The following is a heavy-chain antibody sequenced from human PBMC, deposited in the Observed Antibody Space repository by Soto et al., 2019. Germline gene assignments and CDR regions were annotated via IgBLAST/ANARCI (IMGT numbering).Heavy chain of an antibody. CDR3: ARDMYSSDYFVKWFEP. Sequence: QVRLMESGGGVVQTGRSLRLSCTASGFSFSSYAMYWFRQPPGKGLEWVAVISHDGINKHYADSVKGRVTVSRDNSNHSLDLQLNSLRGEDTAMYYCARDMYSSDYFVKWFEPWGQGTLVTVSS. CDR2: ISHDGINK. V-gene: IGHV3-30-3*01. CDR1: GFSFSSYA. D-gene: IGHD6-19*01. J-gene: IGHJ5*02.